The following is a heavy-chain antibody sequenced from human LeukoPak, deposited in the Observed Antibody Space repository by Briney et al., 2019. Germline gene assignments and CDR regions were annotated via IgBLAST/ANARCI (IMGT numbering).Heavy chain of an antibody. CDR3: TKDRYCTATSCPLDY. V-gene: IGHV3-43*01. D-gene: IGHD2-2*01. CDR1: GLTFDDYA. Sequence: GGSLRLSCAASGLTFDDYAFHWVRQAQGPGLELDSLISRDGASTYYADSVKGRFTISRDNRKNSLYLQMSSLRTEDTALYYCTKDRYCTATSCPLDYWGQGTLVTVSS. CDR2: ISRDGAST. J-gene: IGHJ4*02.